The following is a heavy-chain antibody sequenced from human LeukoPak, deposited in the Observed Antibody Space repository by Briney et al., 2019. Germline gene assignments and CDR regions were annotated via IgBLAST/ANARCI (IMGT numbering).Heavy chain of an antibody. CDR2: IYYSGST. Sequence: PSETLSLTCTVSGGSISSGGYYWSWIRQHPGKGLEWIGYIYYSGSTYYNPSLKSRVTISVDTSKNQFSLKLSSVTAADTAVYYCARATRPANDYGDYFDYWGQGTLVTVSS. CDR1: GGSISSGGYY. CDR3: ARATRPANDYGDYFDY. V-gene: IGHV4-31*03. J-gene: IGHJ4*02. D-gene: IGHD4-17*01.